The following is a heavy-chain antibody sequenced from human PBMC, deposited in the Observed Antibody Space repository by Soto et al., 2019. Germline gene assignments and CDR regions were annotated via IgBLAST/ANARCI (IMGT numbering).Heavy chain of an antibody. CDR2: IIPIFGTA. CDR3: ASYYDRSGYYYRGLDY. CDR1: GGTFSSYA. D-gene: IGHD3-22*01. V-gene: IGHV1-69*12. Sequence: QVQLVQSGAEVKKPGSSVKVSCKASGGTFSSYAISWVRQAPGQGLEWMGGIIPIFGTADYAQKFQGRVTSTADESTSTAYMERSSLRSEDTAVYYCASYYDRSGYYYRGLDYWGQGTLVTVSS. J-gene: IGHJ4*02.